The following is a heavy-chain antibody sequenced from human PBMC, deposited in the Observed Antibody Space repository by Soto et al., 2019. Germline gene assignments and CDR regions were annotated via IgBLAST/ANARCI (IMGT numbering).Heavy chain of an antibody. V-gene: IGHV3-66*01. CDR3: ARITGTTAHYFDY. Sequence: GGSLRLSCAASGFTVSSNYMSWVRQAPGKGLEWVSVIYSGGSTYYADSVKGRFTISRDNSKNTLYLQMNSLRAEDTAVYYCARITGTTAHYFDYWGQGTLVTVSS. CDR1: GFTVSSNY. J-gene: IGHJ4*02. CDR2: IYSGGST. D-gene: IGHD1-7*01.